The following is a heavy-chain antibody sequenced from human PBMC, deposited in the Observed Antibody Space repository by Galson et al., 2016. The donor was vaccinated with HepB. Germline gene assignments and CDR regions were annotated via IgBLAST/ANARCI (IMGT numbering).Heavy chain of an antibody. V-gene: IGHV3-13*04. J-gene: IGHJ4*02. CDR3: TRVKELGRGFHS. Sequence: SLRLSCAASGFTFSRSDMHWVRQAAGKGLEWVSAIGTGGDTYYPGSVKDRFTISRENARNSLYLQMNSLTVEDTAVYYCTRVKELGRGFHSWGQGTLVIVSS. D-gene: IGHD7-27*01. CDR2: IGTGGDT. CDR1: GFTFSRSD.